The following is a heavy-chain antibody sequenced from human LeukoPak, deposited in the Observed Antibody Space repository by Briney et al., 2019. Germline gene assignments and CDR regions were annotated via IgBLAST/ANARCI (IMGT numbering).Heavy chain of an antibody. Sequence: SETLSLTCTVSGGSISSGSYYWSWIRQPAGEGLEWIGRIYTSGSTNYNPSLESRVTISVDTSKNQFSLKLSSVTAADTAVHYCARVTSSGYYYYYMDVWGKGTTVTVSS. CDR1: GGSISSGSYY. D-gene: IGHD3-22*01. J-gene: IGHJ6*03. V-gene: IGHV4-61*02. CDR2: IYTSGST. CDR3: ARVTSSGYYYYYMDV.